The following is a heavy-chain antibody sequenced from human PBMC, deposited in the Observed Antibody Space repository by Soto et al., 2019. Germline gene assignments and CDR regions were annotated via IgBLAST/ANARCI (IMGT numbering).Heavy chain of an antibody. D-gene: IGHD2-2*03. V-gene: IGHV3-23*01. Sequence: GGSLRLSCTASGFTFSAYAMGWVRQPPGKGLEWVSSIGVSDGYTYYADSVKGRFTISRDNSENTLHLQMNGLRAEDTAVYYCARAGYCSSTSCYYYYGMDVWGQGTTVTVSS. J-gene: IGHJ6*02. CDR1: GFTFSAYA. CDR3: ARAGYCSSTSCYYYYGMDV. CDR2: IGVSDGYT.